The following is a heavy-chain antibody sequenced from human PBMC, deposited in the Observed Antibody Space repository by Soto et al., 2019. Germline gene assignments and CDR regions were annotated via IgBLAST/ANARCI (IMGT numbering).Heavy chain of an antibody. CDR1: GDSVSTNTAT. CDR2: TYYRSRWYF. CDR3: VRLIGNSWLDS. J-gene: IGHJ5*01. Sequence: PSQTLSLTCDISGDSVSTNTATWDWIRQSPSRGLEWLGRTYYRSRWYFDYAVSVKSRITISPDISNNQVSLQLTSVTPDDTAIYYCVRLIGNSWLDSWGQGTLVT. V-gene: IGHV6-1*01. D-gene: IGHD3-22*01.